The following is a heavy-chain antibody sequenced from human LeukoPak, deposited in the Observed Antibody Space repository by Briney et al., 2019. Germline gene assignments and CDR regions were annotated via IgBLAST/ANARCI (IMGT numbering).Heavy chain of an antibody. D-gene: IGHD1-26*01. CDR1: GFTVSSNY. CDR3: ARESRWELLKYFDY. V-gene: IGHV3-66*02. Sequence: GGSLRLSCAAPGFTVSSNYMSWARQAPGKGLEWVSVIYSGGSTYYADSVKGRFTISRDNSKNTLYLQMNSLRAEDTAVYYCARESRWELLKYFDYWGQGTLVTVSS. CDR2: IYSGGST. J-gene: IGHJ4*02.